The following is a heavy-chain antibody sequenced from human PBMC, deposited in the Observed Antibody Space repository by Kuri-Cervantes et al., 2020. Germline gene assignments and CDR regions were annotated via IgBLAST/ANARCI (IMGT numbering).Heavy chain of an antibody. D-gene: IGHD3-10*01. CDR2: IWYDGSNK. Sequence: GGSLRLSCAASGFTFSSYAMHWVRQAPGKGLEWVAVIWYDGSNKYYADSVKGRFTISRDNAKNSLYLQMNSLRAEDTAVYYCARGFWEGFGAPYYFDYWGQGTLVTVSS. CDR1: GFTFSSYA. CDR3: ARGFWEGFGAPYYFDY. V-gene: IGHV3-33*08. J-gene: IGHJ4*02.